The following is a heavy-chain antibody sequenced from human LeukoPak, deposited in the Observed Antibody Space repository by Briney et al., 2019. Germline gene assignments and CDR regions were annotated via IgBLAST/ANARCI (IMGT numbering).Heavy chain of an antibody. CDR1: GGSISSSSYY. D-gene: IGHD5-12*01. J-gene: IGHJ4*02. CDR3: ARDAYGGYGNFDY. Sequence: SETLSLTCTVSGGSISSSSYYWGWIRQPPGKGLEYIGSMYYSGNTYYKPSLKSRVAMSIDTSKNQFSLKLSSVTVADTAVYYCARDAYGGYGNFDYWGQGTLVTVSS. V-gene: IGHV4-39*07. CDR2: MYYSGNT.